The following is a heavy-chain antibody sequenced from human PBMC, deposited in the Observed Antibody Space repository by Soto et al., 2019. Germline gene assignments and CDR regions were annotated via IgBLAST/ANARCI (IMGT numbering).Heavy chain of an antibody. V-gene: IGHV4-30-4*01. CDR3: ARVGTMIVGQATKISTDY. D-gene: IGHD3-22*01. J-gene: IGHJ4*02. CDR1: GGSISSGDYY. CDR2: IYYSGST. Sequence: SETLSLTCTVSGGSISSGDYYWSWIRQPPGKGLEWIGYIYYSGSTYYNPSLKSRVTVSVDTSKNQFSLKPCSVTAADTAVYYGARVGTMIVGQATKISTDYWGQATLVTVS.